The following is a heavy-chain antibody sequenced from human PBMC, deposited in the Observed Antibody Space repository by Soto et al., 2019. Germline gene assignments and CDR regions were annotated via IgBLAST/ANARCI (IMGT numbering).Heavy chain of an antibody. D-gene: IGHD3-10*01. CDR3: ARGGVEGSGSFGPIR. CDR1: GGTFSSYA. J-gene: IGHJ4*02. V-gene: IGHV1-69*13. Sequence: SVKVSCKASGGTFSSYAISWVRQAPGQGLEWMGGIIPIFGTANYAQKFQGRVTITADESTSTAYMELSSLRSEDTAVYYCARGGVEGSGSFGPIRWGQGTLVTSPQ. CDR2: IIPIFGTA.